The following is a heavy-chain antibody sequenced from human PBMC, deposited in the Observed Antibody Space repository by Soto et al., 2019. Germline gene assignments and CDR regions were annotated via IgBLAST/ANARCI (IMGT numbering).Heavy chain of an antibody. CDR1: GFTFSSFA. D-gene: IGHD2-2*01. CDR2: ISSTGSAK. J-gene: IGHJ4*02. V-gene: IGHV3-48*02. Sequence: EVQLVESGGGLVHPGGSLRLSCAASGFTFSSFAVNWARQAPGKGLEWLAFISSTGSAKYYADSVKGRFTVSRDNVKNLVFLQMNSLRDEDTALYFCARDSPSCTSTSCLFDRWGQGTLVTVSS. CDR3: ARDSPSCTSTSCLFDR.